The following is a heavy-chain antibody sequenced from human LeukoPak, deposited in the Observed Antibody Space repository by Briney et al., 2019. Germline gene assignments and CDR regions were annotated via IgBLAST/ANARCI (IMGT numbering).Heavy chain of an antibody. D-gene: IGHD6-19*01. Sequence: ASVKVSCKASGYTFTSYDINWVRQATGQGLERMGWMNTNSGNTGYAQKFQGRVTITRNTSISTAYMELSSLRSEDTAVYYCASGMTGYSSGWYSYDYWGQGTLVTVSS. V-gene: IGHV1-8*03. J-gene: IGHJ4*02. CDR2: MNTNSGNT. CDR1: GYTFTSYD. CDR3: ASGMTGYSSGWYSYDY.